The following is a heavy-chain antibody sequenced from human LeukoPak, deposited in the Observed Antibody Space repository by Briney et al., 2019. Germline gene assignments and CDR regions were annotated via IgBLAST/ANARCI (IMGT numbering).Heavy chain of an antibody. CDR1: GFTFSSYG. D-gene: IGHD6-6*01. Sequence: GRSLRLSCAASGFTFSSYGMHWVRQAPGKGLEWVAVMWYDGSNKYYADSVKGRFTISRDISKNTLYLQMNSLRAEDTAVYYCARDHMSGAAQDIDYWGQGTLVTVSS. V-gene: IGHV3-33*01. CDR2: MWYDGSNK. J-gene: IGHJ4*02. CDR3: ARDHMSGAAQDIDY.